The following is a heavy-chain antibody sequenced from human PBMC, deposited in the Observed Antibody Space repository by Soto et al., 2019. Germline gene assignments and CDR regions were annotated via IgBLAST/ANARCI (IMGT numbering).Heavy chain of an antibody. V-gene: IGHV3-74*01. CDR2: INSDGSTI. CDR3: ARVGTGNWYFDL. Sequence: EVQLVESGGGLVQPGESLRLSCAASGFTFSSYWMHWVRQAPGKGLVWVSRINSDGSTISYADSVKGRFTISRDNAKNTRYLQMNNLSAEDTAVYYCARVGTGNWYFDLWGRGTLVTVSS. J-gene: IGHJ2*01. CDR1: GFTFSSYW. D-gene: IGHD1-1*01.